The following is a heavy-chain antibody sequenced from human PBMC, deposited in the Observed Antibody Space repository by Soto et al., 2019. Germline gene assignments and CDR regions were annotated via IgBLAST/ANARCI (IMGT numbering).Heavy chain of an antibody. CDR2: ISYTGAT. CDR3: ARGGPVSVSPAWQLLGYFDY. J-gene: IGHJ4*02. Sequence: QVHLQESGPGQVRPSQTLSLSCSISGGSISRGAYFWTWIRQFPGKGLEWIAYISYTGATYYNPSNKSRVTRLTDTSKNQLSLKLNSVTSADTSGYYCARGGPVSVSPAWQLLGYFDYWGQGTLVTVSS. CDR1: GGSISRGAYF. V-gene: IGHV4-31*03. D-gene: IGHD2-15*01.